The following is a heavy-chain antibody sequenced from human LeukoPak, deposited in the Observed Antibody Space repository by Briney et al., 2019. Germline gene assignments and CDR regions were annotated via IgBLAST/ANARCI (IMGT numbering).Heavy chain of an antibody. Sequence: GGSLRLSCAASGFTFSTHSMVWVRQAPGKRLECVSYISSRSSTIYYADSVKGRFTTSRDNAENSVYLQMNSLSAEDTAVYYCLRVETYAYYDSWGQGTLVTVSS. D-gene: IGHD4-23*01. V-gene: IGHV3-48*01. CDR2: ISSRSSTI. J-gene: IGHJ4*02. CDR1: GFTFSTHS. CDR3: LRVETYAYYDS.